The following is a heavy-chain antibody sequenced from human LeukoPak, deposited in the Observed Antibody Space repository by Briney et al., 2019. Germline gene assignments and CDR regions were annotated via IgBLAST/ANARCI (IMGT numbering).Heavy chain of an antibody. Sequence: SETLSLTCIVSGGSISSTSYYWGWIRQPPGKGPEWIGSIYYSGSTYYNPSLKSRVTISVDTSKNQFSLKLSSVTAADTAVYYCARQYYFDYWGQGTLVTVSS. CDR2: IYYSGST. CDR1: GGSISSTSYY. J-gene: IGHJ4*02. CDR3: ARQYYFDY. V-gene: IGHV4-39*01.